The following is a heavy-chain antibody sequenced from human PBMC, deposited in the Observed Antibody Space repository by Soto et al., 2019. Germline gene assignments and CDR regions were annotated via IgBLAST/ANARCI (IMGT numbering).Heavy chain of an antibody. CDR2: INHSGST. CDR3: ATRGLIYYFDY. Sequence: QVQLQQWGAGLLKPSETLSLTCAVYGGSFSGYYWSWIRQPPGKGLEWIGEINHSGSTNYNPSLKSRVTISVATSKNQFSLKLSSVTAADTAVYYCATRGLIYYFDYWGQGTLVTVSS. J-gene: IGHJ4*02. D-gene: IGHD3-16*01. CDR1: GGSFSGYY. V-gene: IGHV4-34*01.